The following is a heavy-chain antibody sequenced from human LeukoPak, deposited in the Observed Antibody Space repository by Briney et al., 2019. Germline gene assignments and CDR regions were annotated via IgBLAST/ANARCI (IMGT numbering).Heavy chain of an antibody. CDR1: GFTFSDYY. CDR2: ISSSGNTI. CDR3: ARLGGSGWYLDY. J-gene: IGHJ4*02. Sequence: GSLRLSCAASGFTFSDYYMSWIRQAPGKGLEWVSYISSSGNTIYYADSVKGRFTNSRDNAKNSLFLQMNSLRAEDTAVYYCARLGGSGWYLDYWGQGTLVTVSS. V-gene: IGHV3-11*04. D-gene: IGHD6-19*01.